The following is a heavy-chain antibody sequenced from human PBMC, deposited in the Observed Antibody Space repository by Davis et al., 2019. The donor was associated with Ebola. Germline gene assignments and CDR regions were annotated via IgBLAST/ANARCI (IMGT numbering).Heavy chain of an antibody. V-gene: IGHV3-21*01. D-gene: IGHD1-7*01. J-gene: IGHJ6*02. CDR3: ARGDNWNYSGGMDV. CDR2: ISSSSSYI. CDR1: GFTFSSYS. Sequence: GGSLRLSCAASGFTFSSYSMNWVRQAPGKGLEWVSSISSSSSYIYYADSVKGRFTISRDNAKNSLYLQMNSLRAEDTAVYYCARGDNWNYSGGMDVWGQGTTVTVSS.